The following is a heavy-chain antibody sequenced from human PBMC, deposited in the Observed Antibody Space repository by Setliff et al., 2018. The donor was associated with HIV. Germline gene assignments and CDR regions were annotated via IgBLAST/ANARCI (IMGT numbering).Heavy chain of an antibody. D-gene: IGHD3-22*01. CDR2: IVVGSGNT. CDR3: ARGSEDYYDSSGYGF. CDR1: GYPFTDYT. V-gene: IGHV1-58*02. J-gene: IGHJ4*02. Sequence: SVQVSCKASGYPFTDYTMIWVRQARGQRLEWIGWIVVGSGNTNYAQKFQERVTINRDMSTSTAYMERSSLRSEDTAVYYCARGSEDYYDSSGYGFWGQGTLVTVSS.